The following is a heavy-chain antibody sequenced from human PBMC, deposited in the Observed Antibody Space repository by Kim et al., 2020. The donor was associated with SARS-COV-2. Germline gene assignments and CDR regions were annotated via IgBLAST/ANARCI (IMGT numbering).Heavy chain of an antibody. J-gene: IGHJ4*02. CDR3: SRDRSGYDSSDY. CDR1: GYSISSGYY. Sequence: SETLSLTCSVSGYSISSGYYWGWTRQPPGKGLEWLGSIFYTWTTYRNPSLKSRVTVSVDTSKNQFSLKLSSVTAADTAVYYCSRDRSGYDSSDYWGQGTVVTVSS. CDR2: IFYTWTT. D-gene: IGHD5-12*01. V-gene: IGHV4-38-2*02.